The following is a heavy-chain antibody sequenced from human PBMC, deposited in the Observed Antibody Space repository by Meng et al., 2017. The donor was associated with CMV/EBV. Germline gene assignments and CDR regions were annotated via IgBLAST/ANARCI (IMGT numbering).Heavy chain of an antibody. CDR2: INPNSGGT. CDR1: GYTFTGYY. CDR3: ARVQVRGEMATPAGY. Sequence: QVQRGRPGGEVKKPGASVKVSCKASGYTFTGYYMHWVRQAPGQGLEWMGWINPNSGGTNYAQKFQGRVTMTRDTSISTAYMELSRLRSDDTAVYYCARVQVRGEMATPAGYWGQGTLVTVAS. D-gene: IGHD5-24*01. J-gene: IGHJ4*02. V-gene: IGHV1-2*02.